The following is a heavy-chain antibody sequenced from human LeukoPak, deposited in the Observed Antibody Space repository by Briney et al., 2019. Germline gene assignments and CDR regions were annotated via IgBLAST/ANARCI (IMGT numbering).Heavy chain of an antibody. CDR2: INLDGGQK. V-gene: IGHV3-7*01. J-gene: IGHJ4*02. CDR1: GFTFSNYW. Sequence: GGSLRLSCAASGFTFSNYWMAWVRQAPGKGPEWVANINLDGGQKYYVDSVKGRFTISRDNAENSLYLQMNSLRGDDTAMYFCAREIPGRIAADCWGQGTLVTVSS. D-gene: IGHD2-15*01. CDR3: AREIPGRIAADC.